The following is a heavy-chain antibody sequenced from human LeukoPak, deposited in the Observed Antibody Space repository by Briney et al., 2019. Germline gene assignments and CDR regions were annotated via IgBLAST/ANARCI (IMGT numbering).Heavy chain of an antibody. J-gene: IGHJ6*03. Sequence: SETLSLTCTVSGVSISSYYWSWLRQPPGKGLEWIGSIYYSGNTYYNPSLKSRVTISVDTSKNQFSLKLSSVTAADTAVYYCARHKIGYDHYYYMDVWGKGTTVTISS. CDR1: GVSISSYY. CDR3: ARHKIGYDHYYYMDV. CDR2: IYYSGNT. V-gene: IGHV4-59*05. D-gene: IGHD5-12*01.